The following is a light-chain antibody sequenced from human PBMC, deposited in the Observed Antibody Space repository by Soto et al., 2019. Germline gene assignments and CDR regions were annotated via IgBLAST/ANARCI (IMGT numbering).Light chain of an antibody. Sequence: DIQMTQSPSTLSASVGDRVTITCRASQSISSWLAWYQQKPGKAPKLLIYDASSLESGVPSRFSGSGSGTEFALTISCLQPDDFATYYCQLYNSYPWTFGQGTKVEIK. J-gene: IGKJ1*01. V-gene: IGKV1-5*01. CDR1: QSISSW. CDR2: DAS. CDR3: QLYNSYPWT.